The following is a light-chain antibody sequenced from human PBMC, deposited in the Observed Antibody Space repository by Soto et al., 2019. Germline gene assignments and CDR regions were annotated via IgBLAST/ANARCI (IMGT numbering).Light chain of an antibody. J-gene: IGKJ4*01. CDR3: QQSYSTLPIT. Sequence: DIQMTQSPSSLSASVGDRVTITCRASQNITTYLNWYQQKPGTAPKLLIFAASSLQSGIPSRFXGSGSGTDFTLTISSLQPADFATYYCQQSYSTLPITFGGGTKVEIK. CDR2: AAS. V-gene: IGKV1-39*01. CDR1: QNITTY.